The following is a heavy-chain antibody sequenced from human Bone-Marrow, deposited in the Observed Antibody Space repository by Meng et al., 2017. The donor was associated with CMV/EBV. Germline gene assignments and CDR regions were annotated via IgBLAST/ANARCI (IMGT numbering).Heavy chain of an antibody. CDR1: GGSISSSTYH. J-gene: IGHJ4*02. CDR2: IHNSGTT. Sequence: GSLRLSCTVSGGSISSSTYHWGWIRQPPGKGLEWIGSIHNSGTTYNNPSLKSRVTISVDPSKNQFSLKMSSVSAADTAVYYCARDRLYCRSSSCYIIWGQGTLVTVFS. D-gene: IGHD2-2*02. V-gene: IGHV4-39*07. CDR3: ARDRLYCRSSSCYII.